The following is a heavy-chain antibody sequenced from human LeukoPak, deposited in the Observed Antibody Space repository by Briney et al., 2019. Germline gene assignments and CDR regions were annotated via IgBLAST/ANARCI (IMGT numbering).Heavy chain of an antibody. Sequence: AAVKVSCTASGYTFTSSGISWVRHAPGPGHEWMGWISAYNGNTNYAQKLQGRVTISTDTSTSTAYMELKSLRSDDTAVYYCARVGYCRGGSCYGNWFVPWGQGTLVSVSS. D-gene: IGHD2-15*01. CDR2: ISAYNGNT. V-gene: IGHV1-18*01. J-gene: IGHJ5*02. CDR3: ARVGYCRGGSCYGNWFVP. CDR1: GYTFTSSG.